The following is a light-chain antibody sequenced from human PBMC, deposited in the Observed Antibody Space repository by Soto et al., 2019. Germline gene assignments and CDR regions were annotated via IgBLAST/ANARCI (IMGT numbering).Light chain of an antibody. CDR2: EVT. Sequence: QSALTQPASVSGSPGQSITISCTGTSSDVGHYNFVSWFQQHPGKVPKVIIYEVTTRPSGVSSRFSGSKSGSTASLTISGLQAEDEADYYCSSYRENTIVFGTGTKLTVL. V-gene: IGLV2-14*01. CDR3: SSYRENTIV. CDR1: SSDVGHYNF. J-gene: IGLJ1*01.